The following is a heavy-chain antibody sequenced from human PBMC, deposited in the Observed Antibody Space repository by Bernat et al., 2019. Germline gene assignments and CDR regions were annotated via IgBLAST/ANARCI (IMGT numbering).Heavy chain of an antibody. J-gene: IGHJ6*03. CDR3: AKGLGGNGIFYYYMDV. Sequence: EVQLLESGGGLVQPGGSLRLSCAASGFTFSTYAMTWVRQAPGKGLEWLSGVSNSGGRTYYEDSVKGRFTISRNNSKNRLYLQMISLRAEDSAVYYCAKGLGGNGIFYYYMDVWGEGTTVTVSS. CDR1: GFTFSTYA. V-gene: IGHV3-23*01. D-gene: IGHD3-16*01. CDR2: VSNSGGRT.